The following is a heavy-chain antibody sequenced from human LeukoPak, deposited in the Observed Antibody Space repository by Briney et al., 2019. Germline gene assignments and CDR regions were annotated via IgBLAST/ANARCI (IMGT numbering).Heavy chain of an antibody. CDR3: ARTVPSSYYYDSSGNFDY. Sequence: SETLSLTCTVSGGSISSYYWSWIRQPPGKGLEWIGYIYYSGSTNYNPSLKSRVTISVDTSKNQFSLKLSSVTAADTAVYYCARTVPSSYYYDSSGNFDYWGQGTLVTVSS. J-gene: IGHJ4*02. D-gene: IGHD3-22*01. CDR2: IYYSGST. CDR1: GGSISSYY. V-gene: IGHV4-59*01.